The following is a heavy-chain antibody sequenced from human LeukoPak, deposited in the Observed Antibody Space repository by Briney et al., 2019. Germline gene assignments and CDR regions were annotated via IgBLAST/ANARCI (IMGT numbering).Heavy chain of an antibody. D-gene: IGHD3-3*01. CDR3: ARGLYDFWSGCLSRVDY. CDR2: INHSGST. Sequence: SETLSLTCAVYGGSFSGYYWSWIRQPPGKGLEWIGEINHSGSTNYNPSLKSRVTISVDTSKNQFSLKLSSVTAADTAVYYYARGLYDFWSGCLSRVDYWGQGTLVTVSS. V-gene: IGHV4-34*01. CDR1: GGSFSGYY. J-gene: IGHJ4*02.